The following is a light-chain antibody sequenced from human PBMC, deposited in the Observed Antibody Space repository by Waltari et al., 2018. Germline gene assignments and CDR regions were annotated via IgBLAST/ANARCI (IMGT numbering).Light chain of an antibody. J-gene: IGLJ3*02. CDR1: ATNIRVNF. Sequence: QSVLTQPPSASGTPGQRVTISCSGGATNIRVNFVYLYRQLPGTAPKLLPYKNDQRPSGVPDRISGSKSGTSASLVISGLRSEDEADYYCAAWDDRLYTVMFGGGTKLTVL. CDR3: AAWDDRLYTVM. V-gene: IGLV1-47*01. CDR2: KND.